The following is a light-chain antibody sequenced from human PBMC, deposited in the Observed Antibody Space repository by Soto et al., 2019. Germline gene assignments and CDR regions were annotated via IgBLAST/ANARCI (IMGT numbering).Light chain of an antibody. CDR2: LGS. J-gene: IGKJ5*01. CDR1: QSLLHGDGYNY. Sequence: DIVMTQSPLSLPVTPGEPASISCRSSQSLLHGDGYNYLHWYLQKPGQSPQVLIYLGSNRASGVTDRFSGSGSGTDFTLKISRVEAEDVGVYYCMQPLQTPITFGQGTRLEIK. CDR3: MQPLQTPIT. V-gene: IGKV2-28*01.